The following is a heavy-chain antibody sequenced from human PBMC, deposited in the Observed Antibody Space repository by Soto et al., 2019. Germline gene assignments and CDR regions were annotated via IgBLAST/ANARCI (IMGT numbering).Heavy chain of an antibody. CDR1: GGSISSYY. V-gene: IGHV4-59*01. Sequence: SETLSLTCTVSGGSISSYYWSWIRQPPGKGLEWIGYIYYSGSTNYNPSLKSRVTISVDTSKNQFSLKLSSVTAADTAVHYCARQLNDFWSGYPNWFDPWGQGTLVTVSS. D-gene: IGHD3-3*01. J-gene: IGHJ5*02. CDR3: ARQLNDFWSGYPNWFDP. CDR2: IYYSGST.